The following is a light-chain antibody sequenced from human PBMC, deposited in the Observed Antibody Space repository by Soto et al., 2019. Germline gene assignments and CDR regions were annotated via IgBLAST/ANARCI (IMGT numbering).Light chain of an antibody. V-gene: IGLV2-14*01. CDR1: SIDVGAYNY. J-gene: IGLJ1*01. Sequence: QSALTQFVSVSGSPGQSITISCTGTSIDVGAYNYVSWYQQHPDKAPKLLIYEVGNRPSGVSFRFSGSKSGNTASLTISGLQAEDEADYYCSSYTARGTRVFGTGTKVTVL. CDR2: EVG. CDR3: SSYTARGTRV.